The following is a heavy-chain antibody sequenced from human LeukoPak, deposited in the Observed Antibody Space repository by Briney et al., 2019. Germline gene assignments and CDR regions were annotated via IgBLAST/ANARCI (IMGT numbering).Heavy chain of an antibody. J-gene: IGHJ3*02. D-gene: IGHD3-22*01. CDR1: GFTFSSHA. CDR3: ARDSSGCYYPDAFDI. CDR2: ISGGSTT. V-gene: IGHV3-23*01. Sequence: GGSLRLSCAASGFTFSSHAMSWVRQAPGKGLEWVSAISGGSTTSYADSVKGRFTISRDNSKNTLYLQMNSLRAEDTAVYYCARDSSGCYYPDAFDIWGQGTMVTVSS.